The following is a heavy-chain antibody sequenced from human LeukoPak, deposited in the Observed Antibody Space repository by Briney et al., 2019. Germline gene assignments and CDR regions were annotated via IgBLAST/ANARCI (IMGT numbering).Heavy chain of an antibody. D-gene: IGHD1-26*01. V-gene: IGHV4-31*03. Sequence: KPSETLSLTCTVSGGSISSGGYYWSWIRQHPGKGLEWIGYIYYSGSTYYNPSLKSRVTISVDTSKNQFSLKLSSVTAADTAVYYCARSSVGPKWELEKGYYYYMDVWGKGTTVTVSS. CDR3: ARSSVGPKWELEKGYYYYMDV. CDR2: IYYSGST. J-gene: IGHJ6*03. CDR1: GGSISSGGYY.